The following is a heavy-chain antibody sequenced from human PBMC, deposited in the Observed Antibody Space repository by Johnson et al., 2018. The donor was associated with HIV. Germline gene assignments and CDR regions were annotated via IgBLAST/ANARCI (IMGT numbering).Heavy chain of an antibody. CDR1: GFIFSDYY. Sequence: QVQLVESGGGLVKPGGSLRLSCAASGFIFSDYYMSWIRQAPGKGLEWVSYISSSGSTIYYADSVKGRFTISRDNAKNSLYLQMSSLRAADTAVYYCTRDRRQFLEWLSDGFDIWGQGTTVTVSS. CDR2: ISSSGSTI. V-gene: IGHV3-11*04. CDR3: TRDRRQFLEWLSDGFDI. J-gene: IGHJ3*02. D-gene: IGHD3-3*01.